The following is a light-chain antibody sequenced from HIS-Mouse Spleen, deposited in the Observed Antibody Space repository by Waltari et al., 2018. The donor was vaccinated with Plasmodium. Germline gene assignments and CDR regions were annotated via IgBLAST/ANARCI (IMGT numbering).Light chain of an antibody. Sequence: SYELTHPPSVSVSPGQTARITSPGDSLPKKSAYCHQHKSGQAPVLVIYEDSKRPPGIPERFSGSSSGTMATLTISGAQVEDEADYYCQAWDSSTVVFGGGTKLTVL. J-gene: IGLJ2*01. CDR3: QAWDSSTVV. CDR1: SLPKKS. V-gene: IGLV3-10*01. CDR2: EDS.